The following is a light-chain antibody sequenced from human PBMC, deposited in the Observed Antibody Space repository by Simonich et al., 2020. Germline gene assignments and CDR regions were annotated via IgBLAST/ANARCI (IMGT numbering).Light chain of an antibody. Sequence: SYVLTQPPSVSVAPGKTARITCGGNNIGSKSVHWYQQKPGQAPVLVGYDDSDRPSGIPERFSGSNSGNTATLTISRVEAGEEADYYCQVWDSSGDHPVFGGGTKLTVL. V-gene: IGLV3-21*03. CDR1: NIGSKS. CDR2: DDS. J-gene: IGLJ2*01. CDR3: QVWDSSGDHPV.